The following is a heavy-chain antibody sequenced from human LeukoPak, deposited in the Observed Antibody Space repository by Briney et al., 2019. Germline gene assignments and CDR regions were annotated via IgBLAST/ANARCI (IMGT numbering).Heavy chain of an antibody. D-gene: IGHD5-18*01. J-gene: IGHJ4*02. CDR2: INHSGST. CDR3: ARERKGRGYSYGFVY. CDR1: GGSFSGYY. Sequence: SVTLSLTCAVCGGSFSGYYWSWIRQPPGKGLEWIGEINHSGSTNYNPSLKSRVTISVDTSKNQFSLKLSSVTAADTAVYYCARERKGRGYSYGFVYWGQGTLVTVSS. V-gene: IGHV4-34*01.